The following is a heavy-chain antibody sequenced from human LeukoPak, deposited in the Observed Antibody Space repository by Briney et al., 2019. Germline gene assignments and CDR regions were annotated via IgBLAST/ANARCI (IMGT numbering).Heavy chain of an antibody. CDR2: IYYSGST. D-gene: IGHD3-10*01. J-gene: IGHJ5*02. CDR3: ARGLKLLWFGELLNWFDP. Sequence: KASETLSLTCTVSGGSISSSSYYWGWIRQPPGKGLEWIGSIYYSGSTYYNPSLKSRVTISVDTSKNQFSLKLSSVTAADTAVYYCARGLKLLWFGELLNWFDPWGQGTLVTVSS. V-gene: IGHV4-39*07. CDR1: GGSISSSSYY.